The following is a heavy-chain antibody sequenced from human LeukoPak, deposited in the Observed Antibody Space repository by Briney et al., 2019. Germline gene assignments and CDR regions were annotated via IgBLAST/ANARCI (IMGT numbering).Heavy chain of an antibody. CDR1: GFTFSNYW. V-gene: IGHV3-7*01. CDR2: ISPDGSAT. Sequence: PGGSLRLSCEASGFTFSNYWMNWVRQAPGKGLEWVANISPDGSATSYVDSMKGRVTISRDNAKNSVYMQLYSLRAEDTAVYYCGRSIDYWGQGTLVTVSS. J-gene: IGHJ4*02. CDR3: GRSIDY.